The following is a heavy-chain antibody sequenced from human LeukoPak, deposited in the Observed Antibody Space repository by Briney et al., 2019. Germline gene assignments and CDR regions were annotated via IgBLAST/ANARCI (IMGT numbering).Heavy chain of an antibody. Sequence: GGSLRLSCTASGFRFSGYTFHWVRQAPGGGLEWVALISYGERNKYYGDSVKGRFTVSRDNANNTLFLHMNSLRGDDTALYYCARDSGGHLFDLWGQG. CDR2: ISYGERNK. J-gene: IGHJ4*02. D-gene: IGHD2-15*01. CDR1: GFRFSGYT. CDR3: ARDSGGHLFDL. V-gene: IGHV3-30*03.